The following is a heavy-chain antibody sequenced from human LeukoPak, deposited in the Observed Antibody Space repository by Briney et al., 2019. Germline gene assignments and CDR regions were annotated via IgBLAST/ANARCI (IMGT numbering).Heavy chain of an antibody. J-gene: IGHJ3*02. CDR1: GYTFNGHY. CDR3: ARDRYYDTKPADAFDI. CDR2: INPNSGGT. V-gene: IGHV1-2*02. D-gene: IGHD3-22*01. Sequence: ASVKVSCKASGYTFNGHYMHWVRQAPGQGLEWMGWINPNSGGTNYAQKLQGRVTMTTDTSTSTAYMELRSLRSDDTAVYYCARDRYYDTKPADAFDIWGQGTMVTVSS.